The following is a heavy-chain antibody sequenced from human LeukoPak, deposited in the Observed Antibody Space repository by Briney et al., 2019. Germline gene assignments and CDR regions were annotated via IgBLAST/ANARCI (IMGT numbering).Heavy chain of an antibody. CDR1: GGSISSGGYY. J-gene: IGHJ4*02. Sequence: PSQTLSPTCTVSGGSISSGGYYWSWIRQPPGKGLEWIGYIYHSGSTYYNPSLKSRVTISVDRSKNQFSLKLSSVTAADTAVCYCARGPLARSYSGSYYADWGQGTLVTVSS. V-gene: IGHV4-30-2*01. D-gene: IGHD1-26*01. CDR3: ARGPLARSYSGSYYAD. CDR2: IYHSGST.